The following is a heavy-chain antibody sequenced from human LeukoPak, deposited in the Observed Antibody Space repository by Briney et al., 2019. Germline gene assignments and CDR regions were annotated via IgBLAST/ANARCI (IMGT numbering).Heavy chain of an antibody. CDR2: IYYSGST. CDR1: GGSISGYY. D-gene: IGHD3-3*01. J-gene: IGHJ6*02. CDR3: ARLYDFWSGYYPN. V-gene: IGHV4-59*01. Sequence: PSETLSLTCTVSGGSISGYYWSWIRQPPGKGLEWIGYIYYSGSTNYNPSLKSRVTISVDTSKNQFSLKLSSVTAADTAVYYCARLYDFWSGYYPNWGQGTTVTVSS.